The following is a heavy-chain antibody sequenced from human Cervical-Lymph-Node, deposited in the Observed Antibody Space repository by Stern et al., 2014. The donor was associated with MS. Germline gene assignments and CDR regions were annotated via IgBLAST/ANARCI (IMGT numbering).Heavy chain of an antibody. CDR1: GGSFSGYY. D-gene: IGHD2-2*01. CDR2: INHSGST. Sequence: QVQLQQWGAGLLKPSETLSLTCAVYGGSFSGYYWSWIRQPPGKGLEWIGEINHSGSTNYNPSLKSGVTISVDPSKNQFSLKLSSVTAADTAVYYCARGEGSTTPPNWFDPWGQGTLVTVSS. V-gene: IGHV4-34*01. J-gene: IGHJ5*02. CDR3: ARGEGSTTPPNWFDP.